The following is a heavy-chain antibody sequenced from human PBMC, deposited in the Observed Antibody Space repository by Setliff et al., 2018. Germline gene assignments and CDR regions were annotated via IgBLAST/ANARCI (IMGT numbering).Heavy chain of an antibody. CDR2: INPSGEST. Sequence: GASVKVSCKASGYTLTSYYMHWVRQAPGQGLEWMGLINPSGESTVYAEKFQGRVSMTRDTSTSTVYMDLESLKPGDTAIYYCARGIIAYASWAPNKHAYYYYMDVWGNGTTVTVSS. CDR3: ARGIIAYASWAPNKHAYYYYMDV. D-gene: IGHD2-2*01. J-gene: IGHJ6*03. V-gene: IGHV1-46*01. CDR1: GYTLTSYY.